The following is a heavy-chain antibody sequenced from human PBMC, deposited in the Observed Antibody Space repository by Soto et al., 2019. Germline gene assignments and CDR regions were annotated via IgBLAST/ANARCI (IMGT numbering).Heavy chain of an antibody. CDR2: ISAYNGNT. CDR3: ARDPMVRGVILFDY. CDR1: GYTFTSYG. Sequence: AAVKVSCKASGYTFTSYGISWVRQAPGRGLEWMGWISAYNGNTNYAQKLQGRVTMTTDTSTSTAYMELRSLRSDDTAVYYCARDPMVRGVILFDYWGQGTLVTVSS. V-gene: IGHV1-18*04. J-gene: IGHJ4*02. D-gene: IGHD3-10*01.